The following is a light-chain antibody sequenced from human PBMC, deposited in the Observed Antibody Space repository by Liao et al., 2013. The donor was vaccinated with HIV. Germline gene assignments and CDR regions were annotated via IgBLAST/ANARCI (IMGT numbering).Light chain of an antibody. V-gene: IGLV3-1*01. J-gene: IGLJ1*01. Sequence: SYELTQPPSVSVSPGQTASITCSGDKLGDEYASWYQQKPGQSPVLVIYQDTRRPSGIPERFSGSNSGNTATLTISGTQAVDEADYYCQVWDRKTGASFGAGTKVTVL. CDR2: QDT. CDR1: KLGDEY. CDR3: QVWDRKTGAS.